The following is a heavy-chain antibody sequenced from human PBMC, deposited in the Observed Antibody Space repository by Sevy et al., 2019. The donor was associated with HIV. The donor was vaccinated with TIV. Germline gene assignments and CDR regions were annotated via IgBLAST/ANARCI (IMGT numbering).Heavy chain of an antibody. V-gene: IGHV1-18*01. CDR2: ISGYNANT. CDR1: GYTFTSYG. D-gene: IGHD3-22*01. CDR3: ARDRNNYDSSGYPKGMDV. J-gene: IGHJ6*02. Sequence: ASVKVSCKASGYTFTSYGISWVRQAPGQGLEWMGCISGYNANTNYAQKVQGRVTMTTDTSTSTAYMELRSLRSDDTAVYYCARDRNNYDSSGYPKGMDVWGQGTTVTVSS.